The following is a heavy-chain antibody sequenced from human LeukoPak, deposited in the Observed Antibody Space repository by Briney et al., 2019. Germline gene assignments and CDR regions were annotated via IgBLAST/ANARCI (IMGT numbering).Heavy chain of an antibody. CDR3: ARGPYSSGWPYYYYGMDV. Sequence: ASVKVSCKASGYTFTGYYMHWVRQAPGQGLEWMGWINPNSGGTNYAQKFQGWVTMTRDTSISTAYMELSRLRSDDTAVYYCARGPYSSGWPYYYYGMDVWGQGTTVTVSS. D-gene: IGHD6-19*01. CDR1: GYTFTGYY. CDR2: INPNSGGT. J-gene: IGHJ6*02. V-gene: IGHV1-2*04.